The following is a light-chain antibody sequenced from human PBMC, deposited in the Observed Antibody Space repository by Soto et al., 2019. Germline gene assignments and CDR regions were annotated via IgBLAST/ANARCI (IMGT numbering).Light chain of an antibody. J-gene: IGLJ1*01. CDR3: SSYTSSRTLYV. CDR1: SRDVGGYNS. V-gene: IGLV2-14*01. Sequence: QSALTQPDSVSGSPGQAFTISCTGTSRDVGGYNSVSWYQQHPGKAPKLMIYDVSNRTSGVSNRFSGSKSGNTASLAISGLQAEYEVDYYCSSYTSSRTLYVFGSGTKLTVL. CDR2: DVS.